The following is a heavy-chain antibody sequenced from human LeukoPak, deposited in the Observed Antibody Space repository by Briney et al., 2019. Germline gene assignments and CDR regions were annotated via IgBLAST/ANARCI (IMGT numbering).Heavy chain of an antibody. CDR2: ISSSGSTI. Sequence: GGSLRLSCAASGFTFSDYYMSWIRQAPGKGLEWVSYISSSGSTIYYADSVKGRFPISRDNAKNSLYLQMNSLRAEDTAVYYCARDLDVATVYFDYWGQGTLVTVSS. V-gene: IGHV3-11*01. CDR3: ARDLDVATVYFDY. D-gene: IGHD5-12*01. J-gene: IGHJ4*02. CDR1: GFTFSDYY.